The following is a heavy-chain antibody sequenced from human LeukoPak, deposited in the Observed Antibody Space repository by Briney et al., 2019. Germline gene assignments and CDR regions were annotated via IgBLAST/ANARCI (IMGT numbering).Heavy chain of an antibody. CDR3: AREDGMDV. CDR1: GFTFRNHW. V-gene: IGHV3-7*01. CDR2: IRQDGGQI. Sequence: GGSLRLSCAASGFTFRNHWMHWVRQAPGKGLEWLANIRQDGGQIHYVDSVKGRFTISRDNPKNSLYLQMNSLRAEDTAVYYCAREDGMDVWGQGTTVTVSS. J-gene: IGHJ6*02.